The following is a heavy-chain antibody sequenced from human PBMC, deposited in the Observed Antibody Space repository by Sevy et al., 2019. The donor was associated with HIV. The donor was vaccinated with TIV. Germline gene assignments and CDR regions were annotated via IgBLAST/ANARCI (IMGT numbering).Heavy chain of an antibody. CDR1: GGSISSGDYY. V-gene: IGHV4-30-4*01. Sequence: SETLSLTCTVSGGSISSGDYYWSWIRQPPGKGLEWIGYIYYSGSTYYNPSLKSRVTISVDTSKNQFSLKLSSVTAADTAVYYCARAHGRVGEQLVLDYWGQGTLVTVSS. CDR3: ARAHGRVGEQLVLDY. CDR2: IYYSGST. D-gene: IGHD6-13*01. J-gene: IGHJ4*02.